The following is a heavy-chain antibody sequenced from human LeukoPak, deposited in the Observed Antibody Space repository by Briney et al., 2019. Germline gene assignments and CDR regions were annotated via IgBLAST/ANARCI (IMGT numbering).Heavy chain of an antibody. CDR1: GYSFTSYW. Sequence: GESLKISCKGSGYSFTSYWIGWVRQMPGKGLEWMGIIYAADSDTRYSPSFQGQVTISADKSISTAYLQWSGLKASDTAMYYCARLRRYSNYYQDNSFDPWGQGTLVTVSS. D-gene: IGHD4-11*01. CDR2: IYAADSDT. V-gene: IGHV5-51*01. CDR3: ARLRRYSNYYQDNSFDP. J-gene: IGHJ5*02.